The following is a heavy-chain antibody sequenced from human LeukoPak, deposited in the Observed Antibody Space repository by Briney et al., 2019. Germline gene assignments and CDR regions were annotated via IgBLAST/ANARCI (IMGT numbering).Heavy chain of an antibody. CDR1: GFTFSSYS. V-gene: IGHV3-21*01. D-gene: IGHD3-22*01. Sequence: GGSLRLSCAASGFTFSSYSMNWVRQAPGKGLEWVSSISSSSSYIYYADSVKGRFTISRDNAKNSLYLQMNSLRAEDTAVYYCARASSYYYDSSGGLGAFDIWGQGTMVTVSS. CDR2: ISSSSSYI. J-gene: IGHJ3*02. CDR3: ARASSYYYDSSGGLGAFDI.